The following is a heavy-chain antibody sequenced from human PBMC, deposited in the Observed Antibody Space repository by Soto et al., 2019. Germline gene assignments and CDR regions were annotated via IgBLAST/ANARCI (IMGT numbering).Heavy chain of an antibody. J-gene: IGHJ2*01. D-gene: IGHD6-13*01. CDR2: IYSGGST. CDR3: ARDSGEVGAIAAAGIYWYFDL. V-gene: IGHV3-53*01. CDR1: GFTVSSNY. Sequence: EVQLVESGGGLIQPGGSLRLSCAASGFTVSSNYMGWVRQAPGKGLEWVSVIYSGGSTYYADSVKGRFTISRDNSKNTLYLQMNSMRAEDTAVYYCARDSGEVGAIAAAGIYWYFDLWGRGTLVTVSS.